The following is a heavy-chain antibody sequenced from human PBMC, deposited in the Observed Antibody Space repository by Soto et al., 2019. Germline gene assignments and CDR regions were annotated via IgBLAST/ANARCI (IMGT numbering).Heavy chain of an antibody. CDR3: ARDDEGGSDCGLGY. V-gene: IGHV3-30-3*01. Sequence: QVQLVESGGGVVQPGRSLRLSCAASGFTFSSYVIHWVRQTPDKALEWVAFISRDGSNEYYADSVKGRFTISRDNSKNTLYLEMNSLGTEDTAVYYCARDDEGGSDCGLGYWGQGTLVTVSS. CDR1: GFTFSSYV. D-gene: IGHD2-21*01. CDR2: ISRDGSNE. J-gene: IGHJ4*02.